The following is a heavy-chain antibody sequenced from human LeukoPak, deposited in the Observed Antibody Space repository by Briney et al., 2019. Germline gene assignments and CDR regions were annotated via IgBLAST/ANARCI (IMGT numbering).Heavy chain of an antibody. CDR2: IKRKTDGGTT. J-gene: IGHJ3*02. CDR3: TKEYLVVVSLDAFDI. V-gene: IGHV3-15*01. CDR1: GFTFSNAW. Sequence: GGSLRLSCAASGFTFSNAWMSWVRQAPGKGLEWVGRIKRKTDGGTTDYAAPVKGRFTISRDDTKNTLYLQMNSLKTEDTAVYYCTKEYLVVVSLDAFDIWGQGTMVTVSS. D-gene: IGHD3-22*01.